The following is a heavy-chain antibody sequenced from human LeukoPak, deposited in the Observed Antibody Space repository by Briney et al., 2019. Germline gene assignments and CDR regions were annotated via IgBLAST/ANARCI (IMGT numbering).Heavy chain of an antibody. CDR2: IYTSGST. J-gene: IGHJ6*03. CDR3: ARDHYYYDSSGYYYYYYYMDV. CDR1: GGSISSYY. V-gene: IGHV4-4*07. D-gene: IGHD3-22*01. Sequence: SETLSLTCTVSGGSISSYYWSWIRQPAGKGLEWIGRIYTSGSTNYNPSLKSRVTMSVDTSKNQFSLKLSSVTAADTAVYYCARDHYYYDSSGYYYYYYYMDVRGKGTTVTVSS.